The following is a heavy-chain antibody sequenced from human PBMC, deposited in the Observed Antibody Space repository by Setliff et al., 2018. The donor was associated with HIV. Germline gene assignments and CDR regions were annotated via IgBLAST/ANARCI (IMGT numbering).Heavy chain of an antibody. CDR3: ARGADASGYFYREYFQH. CDR1: GVTFNYSF. V-gene: IGHV1-69*13. J-gene: IGHJ1*01. D-gene: IGHD3-22*01. Sequence: VASVKVSCKASGVTFNYSFITWVRQAPGQGLGWMGGVVPTIHEATYAQKFQGRVTITADESATTVYMEMSGLTSEDTAIYYCARGADASGYFYREYFQHRGQGTLVTVSS. CDR2: VVPTIHEA.